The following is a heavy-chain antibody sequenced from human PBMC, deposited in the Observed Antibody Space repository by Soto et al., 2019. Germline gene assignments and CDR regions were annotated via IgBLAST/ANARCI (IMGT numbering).Heavy chain of an antibody. D-gene: IGHD2-15*01. CDR2: ISGSGGST. V-gene: IGHV3-23*01. J-gene: IGHJ1*01. CDR1: GFTFSSYA. CDR3: AKVKVKGLGYCSGGSCYDVLQH. Sequence: GGSLRLSCAASGFTFSSYAMSWVRQAPGKGLEWVSAISGSGGSTYYADSVKGRFTISRDNSKNTLYLQMNSLRAEDTAVYYCAKVKVKGLGYCSGGSCYDVLQHWGQGTLVTVSS.